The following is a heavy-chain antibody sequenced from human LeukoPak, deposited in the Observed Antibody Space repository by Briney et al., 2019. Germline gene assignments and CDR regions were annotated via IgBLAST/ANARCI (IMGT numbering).Heavy chain of an antibody. Sequence: GGSLRLSCAASGFTFSNYGMHWVRQAPGKGLEWVAVISYDGSSEYYADSVKGRFAISRDTSKNTLYLQMNGLRAEDTALYYCARKFLTGRLIDYWGQGTLVTVSS. V-gene: IGHV3-30*03. CDR1: GFTFSNYG. D-gene: IGHD7-27*01. CDR2: ISYDGSSE. J-gene: IGHJ4*02. CDR3: ARKFLTGRLIDY.